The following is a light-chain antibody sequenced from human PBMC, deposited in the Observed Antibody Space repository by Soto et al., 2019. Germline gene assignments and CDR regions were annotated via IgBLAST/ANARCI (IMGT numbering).Light chain of an antibody. CDR2: DVT. CDR3: SSFTSSITYV. V-gene: IGLV2-14*01. J-gene: IGLJ1*01. CDR1: SSDVGGYNS. Sequence: QSVLTQPASVSGSPGQSITISCTGTSSDVGGYNSVSWYRQDPGKAPKLMIYDVTNRPSGVSNRFSVSKSGNTASLTISGLHAEDEADYYCSSFTSSITYVSGTRSKVTV.